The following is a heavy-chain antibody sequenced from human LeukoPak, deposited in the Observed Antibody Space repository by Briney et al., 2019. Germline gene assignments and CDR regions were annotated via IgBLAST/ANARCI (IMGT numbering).Heavy chain of an antibody. CDR1: GFTFNTYS. D-gene: IGHD3-10*01. V-gene: IGHV3-23*01. CDR3: AKRVRGSGSYYYYYFDY. CDR2: ISGSGGST. J-gene: IGHJ4*02. Sequence: PGGSLRLSCVASGFTFNTYSMNWVRQAPGKGLEWVSAISGSGGSTYYADSVKGRFTISRDNSKNTLYLQMNSLRAEDTAVYYCAKRVRGSGSYYYYYFDYWGQGTLVTVSS.